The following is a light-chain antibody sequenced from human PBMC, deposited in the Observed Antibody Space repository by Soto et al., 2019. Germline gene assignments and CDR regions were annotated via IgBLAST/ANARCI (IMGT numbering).Light chain of an antibody. Sequence: SSVVTQTPAVSVAPGKTATMTCGGDNIGSRNVHWYQQKPGQAPAVVIYYDSDRPSGVPERFSGSNSGNTATLTINRVEAGDEADYYCQVSGSNSEHVIFGGGTKVTVL. CDR3: QVSGSNSEHVI. V-gene: IGLV3-21*04. CDR2: YDS. J-gene: IGLJ2*01. CDR1: NIGSRN.